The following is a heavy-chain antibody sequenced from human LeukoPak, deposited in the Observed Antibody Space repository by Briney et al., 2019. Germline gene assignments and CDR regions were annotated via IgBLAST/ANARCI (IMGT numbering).Heavy chain of an antibody. J-gene: IGHJ5*02. CDR2: INHSGST. Sequence: SETLSLTCAVYGGSFSGYYWSRIRQPPGKGLEWIGEINHSGSTNYNPSLKSRVTISVDTSKNQFSLKLSSVTAADTAVYYCARGPRVGRGRPGRSPSGYCSGGSCSHTWFDPWGQGTLVTVSS. D-gene: IGHD2-15*01. CDR1: GGSFSGYY. V-gene: IGHV4-34*01. CDR3: ARGPRVGRGRPGRSPSGYCSGGSCSHTWFDP.